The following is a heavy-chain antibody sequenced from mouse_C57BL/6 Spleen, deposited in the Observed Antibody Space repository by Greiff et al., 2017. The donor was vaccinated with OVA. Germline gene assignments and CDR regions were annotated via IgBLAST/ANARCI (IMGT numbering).Heavy chain of an antibody. V-gene: IGHV5-16*01. Sequence: EVMLVESEGGLVQPGSSMKLSCTASGFTFSDYYMAWVRQVPEKGLEWVANINYDGSSTYYLDSLKSRFIISRDNAKNILYLQMSSLKSEDTATYYCARVYWYFDVWGTGTTVTVSS. CDR2: INYDGSST. CDR3: ARVYWYFDV. J-gene: IGHJ1*03. CDR1: GFTFSDYY.